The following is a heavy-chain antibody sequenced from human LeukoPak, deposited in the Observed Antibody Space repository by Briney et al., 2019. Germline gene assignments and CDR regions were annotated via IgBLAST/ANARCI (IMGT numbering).Heavy chain of an antibody. CDR2: ISSSSSTI. CDR3: AREHALLFDY. CDR1: GFTFSSYS. D-gene: IGHD3-10*01. Sequence: PGGSLRLSCAASGFTFSSYSMNWVRQAPGKGLEWVSYISSSSSTIYYEDSVKGRFTISRDNDKNSLHLQMNSLRDEDTAVYYCAREHALLFDYWGQGTLVTVSS. J-gene: IGHJ4*02. V-gene: IGHV3-48*02.